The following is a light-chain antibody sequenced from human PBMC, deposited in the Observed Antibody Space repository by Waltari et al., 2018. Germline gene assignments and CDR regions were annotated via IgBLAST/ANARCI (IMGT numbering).Light chain of an antibody. Sequence: DIVMTQSPLSLPVTPGEPASISCRSSQSLLHSNGKHYLEWYLQKPGPSPQLLKYVGSNRADGVPARFSGSGSGTDFTLKISRVEAEDVGVYYCMQGLQTPWTFGQGTKVEIK. J-gene: IGKJ1*01. CDR2: VGS. CDR1: QSLLHSNGKHY. CDR3: MQGLQTPWT. V-gene: IGKV2-28*01.